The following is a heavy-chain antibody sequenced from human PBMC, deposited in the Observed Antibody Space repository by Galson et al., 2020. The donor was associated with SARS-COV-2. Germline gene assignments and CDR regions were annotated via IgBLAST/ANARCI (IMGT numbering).Heavy chain of an antibody. CDR2: ISYDGSTK. J-gene: IGHJ4*02. D-gene: IGHD3-10*01. CDR1: GFTFSNCA. Sequence: GESLKISCAASGFTFSNCAVHWVRQAPGKGLEWVAVISYDGSTKYYADSVKGRFTISRDNSKNTLYLQMNTLTAEDTAVYYCARSPAMLQGVPLFFDYWGQGTLVTVSS. CDR3: ARSPAMLQGVPLFFDY. V-gene: IGHV3-30*04.